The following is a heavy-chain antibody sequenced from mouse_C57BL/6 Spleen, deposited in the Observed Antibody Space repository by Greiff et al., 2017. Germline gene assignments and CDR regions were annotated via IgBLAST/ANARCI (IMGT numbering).Heavy chain of an antibody. CDR3: ARHEDAYGSSFYWYFDV. CDR1: GYTFTEYT. V-gene: IGHV1-62-2*01. J-gene: IGHJ1*03. Sequence: QVQLQQSGAELVKPGASVKLSCKASGYTFTEYTIHWVKQRSGQGLEWIGWFYPGSGSIKYNEKFKDKATLTADKSSSTVYMELSRLTSEDSAVYFCARHEDAYGSSFYWYFDVWGTGTTVTVSS. CDR2: FYPGSGSI. D-gene: IGHD1-1*01.